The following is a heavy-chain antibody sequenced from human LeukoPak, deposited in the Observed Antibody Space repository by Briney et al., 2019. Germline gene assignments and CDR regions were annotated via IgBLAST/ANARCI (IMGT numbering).Heavy chain of an antibody. V-gene: IGHV3-74*01. Sequence: HPGGSLRLSCAASGFTFGSYWMHWVRQAPGKGLVWVSRINIDGSTTNYADSVKGRFTISRDSAKNTVYLQMNSLRDEDTAVYYCIRDKSGWDDYWGQGTLVTVSS. D-gene: IGHD3-3*01. CDR2: INIDGSTT. CDR1: GFTFGSYW. CDR3: IRDKSGWDDY. J-gene: IGHJ4*02.